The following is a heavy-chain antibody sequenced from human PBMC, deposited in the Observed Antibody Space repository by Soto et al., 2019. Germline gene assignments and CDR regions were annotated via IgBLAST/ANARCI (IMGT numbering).Heavy chain of an antibody. CDR3: ARGLSEQQLVLESTKTQYFQH. V-gene: IGHV4-34*01. J-gene: IGHJ1*01. CDR1: GGSFSGYY. Sequence: SQTLSLTCAVYGGSFSGYYWSWIRQPPGKGLEWIGEINHSGSTNYNPSLKSRVTISVDTSKNQFSLKLSPVTTADTAVYYCARGLSEQQLVLESTKTQYFQHWGQGTLVTVSS. D-gene: IGHD6-13*01. CDR2: INHSGST.